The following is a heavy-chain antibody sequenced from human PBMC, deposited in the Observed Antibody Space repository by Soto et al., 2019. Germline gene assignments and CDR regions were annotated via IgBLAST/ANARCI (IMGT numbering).Heavy chain of an antibody. J-gene: IGHJ6*02. D-gene: IGHD2-8*01. Sequence: QVQLVQSGAEVKKPGASVKVSCKASGYTFTSYGISWVRQAPGQGLEWMGWISAYNGNTNYAQKLQGRVTMTTDTPTSTAYMELRSLRSDDTAVYYCARDYCTNGVCYIYGMDVWGQGTTVTVSS. V-gene: IGHV1-18*01. CDR2: ISAYNGNT. CDR3: ARDYCTNGVCYIYGMDV. CDR1: GYTFTSYG.